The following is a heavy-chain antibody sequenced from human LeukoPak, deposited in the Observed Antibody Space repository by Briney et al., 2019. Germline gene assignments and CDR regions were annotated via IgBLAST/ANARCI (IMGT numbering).Heavy chain of an antibody. CDR3: ARGTGYYFDY. D-gene: IGHD3-22*01. CDR2: ISSSSSYI. V-gene: IGHV3-21*01. CDR1: GFTFSSYG. J-gene: IGHJ4*02. Sequence: PGGSLRLSCAASGFTFSSYGMHWVRQAPGKGLEWVSSISSSSSYIYYADSVKGRFTISRDNAKNSLYLQMNSLRAEDMAVYYCARGTGYYFDYWGQGTLVTVSS.